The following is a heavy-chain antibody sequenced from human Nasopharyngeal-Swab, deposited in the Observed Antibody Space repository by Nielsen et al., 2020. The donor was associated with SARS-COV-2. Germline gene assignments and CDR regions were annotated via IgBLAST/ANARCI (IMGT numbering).Heavy chain of an antibody. Sequence: SETLSLTCAVSGGSISSGGYSWSWIRQPPGKGLEWIGYIYHSGSTYYNPSLESRVTISVDRSKNQFSLKLSSVTAADTAVYYCARGGVVPWFDYWGQGTLVTVSS. CDR2: IYHSGST. CDR3: ARGGVVPWFDY. D-gene: IGHD3-3*01. V-gene: IGHV4-30-2*01. CDR1: GGSISSGGYS. J-gene: IGHJ4*02.